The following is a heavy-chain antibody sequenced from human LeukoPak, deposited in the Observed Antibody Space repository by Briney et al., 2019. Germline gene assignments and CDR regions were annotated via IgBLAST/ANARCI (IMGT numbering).Heavy chain of an antibody. CDR3: AREYSVPAAPNWFDP. D-gene: IGHD2-2*01. CDR1: GYTFTGYY. CDR2: INPNSGGT. J-gene: IGHJ5*02. V-gene: IGHV1-2*02. Sequence: ASVKVSCKASGYTFTGYYMHWVRQDPGQGLEWMGWINPNSGGTNYAQKFQGRVTMTRDTSISTAYMELSRLRSDDTAVYYCAREYSVPAAPNWFDPWGQGTLVTVSS.